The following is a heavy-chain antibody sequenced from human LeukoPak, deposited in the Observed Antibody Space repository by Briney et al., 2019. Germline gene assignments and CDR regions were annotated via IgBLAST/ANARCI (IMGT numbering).Heavy chain of an antibody. CDR2: IIPILGIA. CDR1: GGTFSSYA. CDR3: ARDTPSPVIGAAALDY. V-gene: IGHV1-69*04. Sequence: GASVKVSCKASGGTFSSYAISWVRQAPGQGLEWMGRIIPILGIANYAQKFQGRVTITAGKSTSTAYMELSSLRSEDTAVYYCARDTPSPVIGAAALDYWGQGTLVTVSS. J-gene: IGHJ4*02. D-gene: IGHD6-13*01.